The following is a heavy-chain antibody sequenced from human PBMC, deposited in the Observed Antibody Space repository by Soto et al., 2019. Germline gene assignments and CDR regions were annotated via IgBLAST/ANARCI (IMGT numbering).Heavy chain of an antibody. D-gene: IGHD3-22*01. V-gene: IGHV4-59*01. CDR2: IYYSGST. Sequence: QVQLQESGPGLVKPSETLSLTCTVSGGSISSYYWSWIRQPPGKGLEWIGYIYYSGSTNYNPSLKSRVTISVDTSKNQFSLKLSSVTAADTAVYYCARGLEGSTVITTSGDYYYGMDVWGQGTTVTVSS. J-gene: IGHJ6*02. CDR3: ARGLEGSTVITTSGDYYYGMDV. CDR1: GGSISSYY.